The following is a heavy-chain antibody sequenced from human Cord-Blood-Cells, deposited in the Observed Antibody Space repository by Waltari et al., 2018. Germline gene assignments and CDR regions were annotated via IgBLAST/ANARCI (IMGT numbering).Heavy chain of an antibody. V-gene: IGHV4-38-2*02. CDR2: IYHSGST. Sequence: QVQLQESGPGLVKPSETLSLTCTVSGYSISSGYYWGWIRQPPGKGREWSGSIYHSGSTYYTPSLKSRLTISVDTSKSQFALELSSVTAADTAVYYCARAYSNWFDPWGQGTLVTVSS. J-gene: IGHJ5*02. D-gene: IGHD4-4*01. CDR1: GYSISSGYY. CDR3: ARAYSNWFDP.